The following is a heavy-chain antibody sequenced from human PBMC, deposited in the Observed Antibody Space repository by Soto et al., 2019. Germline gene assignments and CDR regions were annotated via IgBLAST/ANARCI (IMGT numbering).Heavy chain of an antibody. CDR2: ISAYNGNT. J-gene: IGHJ4*02. V-gene: IGHV1-18*01. Sequence: ASVTVSCKASGYTFTSYGISWVRQAPGQGLEWMGWISAYNGNTNYAQKHQGRVTMTTDTSTSTAYMELRSLRSDDTAVYYCARDHHSSGWYYLDYWGQGTLVTVSS. CDR3: ARDHHSSGWYYLDY. CDR1: GYTFTSYG. D-gene: IGHD6-19*01.